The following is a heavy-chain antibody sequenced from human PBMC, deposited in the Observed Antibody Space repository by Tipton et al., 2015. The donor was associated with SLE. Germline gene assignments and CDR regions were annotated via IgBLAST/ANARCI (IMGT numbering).Heavy chain of an antibody. CDR2: VFYSGST. V-gene: IGHV4-59*01. D-gene: IGHD2-15*01. CDR3: ARYCSGGNCYAGTYDI. Sequence: TLSLTCTVSGGSLNIYYWSWIRQPSGKGLEWIGYVFYSGSTSYNPSLKSRVTMSADTSKNQFSLQLSSVTAADTAMYYCARYCSGGNCYAGTYDIWGQGTMVTVSS. CDR1: GGSLNIYY. J-gene: IGHJ3*02.